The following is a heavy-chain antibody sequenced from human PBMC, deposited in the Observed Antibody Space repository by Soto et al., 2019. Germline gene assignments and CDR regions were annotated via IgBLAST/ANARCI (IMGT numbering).Heavy chain of an antibody. J-gene: IGHJ4*02. CDR3: ARVVRQSGAVVPFAY. V-gene: IGHV1-18*04. CDR1: GYTFTIYG. D-gene: IGHD6-19*01. CDR2: ISAYNGNT. Sequence: GASVKVSCKASGYTFTIYGISWVRQAPGQGLEWMGWISAYNGNTNYAQKLQGRVTMTTDTSTSTAYMELRSLRSDDTAVYYCARVVRQSGAVVPFAYWGQGTLVTASS.